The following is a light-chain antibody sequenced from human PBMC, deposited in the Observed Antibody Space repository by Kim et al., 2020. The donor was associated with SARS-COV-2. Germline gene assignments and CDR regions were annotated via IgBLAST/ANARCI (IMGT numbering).Light chain of an antibody. V-gene: IGKV3-15*01. CDR3: QQYNNWLPYT. CDR1: QSVTTN. Sequence: PGKRATLSCSASQSVTTNLAWYQQKPGQAPRLLVYSASTRATGIPARFSGTGSGTEFALTISSLQSEDSAVYYCQQYNNWLPYTFGQGTKVDIK. CDR2: SAS. J-gene: IGKJ2*01.